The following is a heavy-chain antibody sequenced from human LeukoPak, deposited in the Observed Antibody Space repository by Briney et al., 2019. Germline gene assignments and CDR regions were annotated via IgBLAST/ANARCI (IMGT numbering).Heavy chain of an antibody. D-gene: IGHD6-25*01. J-gene: IGHJ4*02. CDR3: ARDVSGRDDY. CDR1: GFTFSTYW. V-gene: IGHV3-74*01. CDR2: INPDGSTT. Sequence: GGSLRLSCAASGFTFSTYWMHWVRQPPEKGLLWVSHINPDGSTTNYADSVRGRFTISRDNAKNTLYLQMNNLRVEDTAVYYCARDVSGRDDYWGQGTLVIVSS.